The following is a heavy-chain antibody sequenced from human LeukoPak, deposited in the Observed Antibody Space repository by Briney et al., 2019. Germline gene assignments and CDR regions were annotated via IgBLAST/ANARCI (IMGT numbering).Heavy chain of an antibody. V-gene: IGHV4-30-2*01. D-gene: IGHD3-16*01. J-gene: IGHJ4*02. CDR1: GGSISSGGYY. Sequence: KSSETLSLTCTASGGSISSGGYYWGWIRQPPGKGLEWIGYIYHSGSTYYNPSLKSRVTISIDRSKNQFSLKLSSVTAADTAVYYCARGPHALYDYWGQGTLVTVSS. CDR2: IYHSGST. CDR3: ARGPHALYDY.